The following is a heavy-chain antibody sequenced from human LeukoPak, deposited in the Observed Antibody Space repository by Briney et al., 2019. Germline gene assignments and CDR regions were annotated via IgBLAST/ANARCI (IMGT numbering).Heavy chain of an antibody. D-gene: IGHD3-3*02. V-gene: IGHV3-7*01. CDR1: GCTFSSYW. J-gene: IGHJ4*02. CDR2: IKQDGNEK. Sequence: GGSLRLSCAASGCTFSSYWMTWVRQAPGKGLEWVASIKQDGNEKYYVDSVKGRFTTSRDNARNSLYLQMSSLRADDTAVYYCARDGAFRIYDYWGQGTLVTVSS. CDR3: ARDGAFRIYDY.